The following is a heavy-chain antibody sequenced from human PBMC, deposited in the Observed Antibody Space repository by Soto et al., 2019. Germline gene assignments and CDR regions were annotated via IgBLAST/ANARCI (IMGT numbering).Heavy chain of an antibody. CDR1: GFTFSSYE. CDR2: ISSSGITI. CDR3: ARGNWNYCDF. V-gene: IGHV3-48*03. J-gene: IGHJ4*02. Sequence: GGSLRLSCAASGFTFSSYEMNWVRQAPGKGLEWLSYISSSGITIFYADSVKGRFTISRDNAKNSLFLQMNSLRAEDTAVYFCARGNWNYCDFWGQGTLVTVSS. D-gene: IGHD1-7*01.